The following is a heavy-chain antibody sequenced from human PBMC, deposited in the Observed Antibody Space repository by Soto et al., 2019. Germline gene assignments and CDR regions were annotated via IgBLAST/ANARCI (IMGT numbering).Heavy chain of an antibody. CDR3: AHRRSGYFDS. CDR2: IYWDDDK. J-gene: IGHJ4*02. CDR1: GFSLTETGMG. Sequence: QITLKESGPTLVKPTQTLTLTCTFSGFSLTETGMGLGWIRQPPGKALEWLALIYWDDDKRYSPSLKRGLTISKDASQNQVVLTKTNVDAVDTATYYCAHRRSGYFDSWGQGTLVTVSS. V-gene: IGHV2-5*02.